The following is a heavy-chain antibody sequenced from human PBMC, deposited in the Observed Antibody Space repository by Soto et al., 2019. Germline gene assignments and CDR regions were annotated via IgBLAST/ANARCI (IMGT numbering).Heavy chain of an antibody. CDR3: ARSNLRYDFWSGYGGGAFDI. J-gene: IGHJ3*02. Sequence: SETLSLTCTVSGGSISSSSYYWGWIRQPPGKGLEWIGSIYYSGSTYYNPSLKSRVTISVDTSKNQFSLKLSSVTAADTAVYYCARSNLRYDFWSGYGGGAFDIWGQGTMVTVSS. V-gene: IGHV4-39*01. D-gene: IGHD3-3*01. CDR2: IYYSGST. CDR1: GGSISSSSYY.